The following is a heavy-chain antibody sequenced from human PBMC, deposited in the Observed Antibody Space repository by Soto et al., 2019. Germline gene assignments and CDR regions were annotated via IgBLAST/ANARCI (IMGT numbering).Heavy chain of an antibody. CDR3: ARAGTSSSLNYFSY. CDR1: GFTVDNNY. D-gene: IGHD6-13*01. CDR2: IYPGYST. Sequence: EVQLVETGGGLIQPGGSLRLSCAASGFTVDNNYMSWVRQAPGKGLEWVSIIYPGYSTYYADSVKGRFTISRDNSKNTLYLQMNSLRADDTAVYYCARAGTSSSLNYFSYWGQGTLVTVSS. J-gene: IGHJ4*02. V-gene: IGHV3-53*02.